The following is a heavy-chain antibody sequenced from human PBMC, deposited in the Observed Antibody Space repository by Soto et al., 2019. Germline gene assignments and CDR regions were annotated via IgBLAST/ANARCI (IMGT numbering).Heavy chain of an antibody. J-gene: IGHJ4*02. D-gene: IGHD6-19*01. CDR2: ITGSGGLT. V-gene: IGHV3-23*01. CDR3: AKVQVRGQWMVPMGDLDH. CDR1: GFTFSSYT. Sequence: EVQLLESGGGLVQRGGSLRLSCAASGFTFSSYTMTWVRQAPGKGLEWVSGITGSGGLTYYVDSVKGRFTISRDNSKNMLFLQMNSLRDEDTAVYFCAKVQVRGQWMVPMGDLDHWGQGTLVTVSS.